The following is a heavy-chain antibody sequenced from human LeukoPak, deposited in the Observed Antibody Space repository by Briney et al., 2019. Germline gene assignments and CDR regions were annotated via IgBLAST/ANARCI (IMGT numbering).Heavy chain of an antibody. Sequence: SETLSLTCTVSGGSISIGGYYWSWIRQHPGKGLEWIGYIYYSGSTYYNPSLKSRVTISVDTSKNQFSLKLSSVTAADTAVYYCARAPSRSDAFDIWGQGTMVTVSS. V-gene: IGHV4-31*03. D-gene: IGHD2-2*01. CDR2: IYYSGST. CDR1: GGSISIGGYY. J-gene: IGHJ3*02. CDR3: ARAPSRSDAFDI.